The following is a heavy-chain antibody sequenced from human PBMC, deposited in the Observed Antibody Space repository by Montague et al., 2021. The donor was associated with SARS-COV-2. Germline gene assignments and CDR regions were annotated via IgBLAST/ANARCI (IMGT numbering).Heavy chain of an antibody. J-gene: IGHJ3*02. D-gene: IGHD2-2*01. CDR2: ISYDGSNK. CDR1: GFTFSSYA. Sequence: SLRLSCAASGFTFSSYAMHWVRQAPGKGLEWVAVISYDGSNKYYXDSVKGRFTISRDNSKNTLYLQMNSLRAEDTAVYYCASSYQRLAFDAFDIWGQGTMVTVSS. CDR3: ASSYQRLAFDAFDI. V-gene: IGHV3-30-3*01.